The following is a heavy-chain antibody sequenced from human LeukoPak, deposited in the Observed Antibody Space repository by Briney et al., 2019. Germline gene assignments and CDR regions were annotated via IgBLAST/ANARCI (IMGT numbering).Heavy chain of an antibody. CDR2: IIPILGIA. J-gene: IGHJ4*02. Sequence: SVKVSCKASGGTFSRYTISWVRQAPGQGLEWMGWIIPILGIANYAQKFQGRVTITADKSTSTAYMELSSLRSEDTAVYYCARAPVVVPAAGGNYFDYWGQGTLVTVSS. CDR1: GGTFSRYT. CDR3: ARAPVVVPAAGGNYFDY. D-gene: IGHD2-2*01. V-gene: IGHV1-69*10.